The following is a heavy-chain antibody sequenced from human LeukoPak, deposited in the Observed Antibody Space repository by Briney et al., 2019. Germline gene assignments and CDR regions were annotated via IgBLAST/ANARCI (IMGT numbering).Heavy chain of an antibody. D-gene: IGHD1-1*01. J-gene: IGHJ4*02. CDR1: GYTFSSYW. CDR2: INTDGSRT. CDR3: TKDTTGPNDY. V-gene: IGHV3-74*01. Sequence: GGSLRLSCAASGYTFSSYWMHWVRQAPGKGLVWVSRINTDGSRTDYADPVKGRFTISRDNAKNTLYLQMHSLRAEDTAVYYCTKDTTGPNDYWGQGTLVTVSS.